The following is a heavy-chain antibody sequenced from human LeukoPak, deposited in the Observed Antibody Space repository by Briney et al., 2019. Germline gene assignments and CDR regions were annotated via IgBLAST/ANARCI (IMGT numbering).Heavy chain of an antibody. V-gene: IGHV3-53*05. D-gene: IGHD2-2*01. Sequence: GGSLRLSCAASGFTVSSNYMSWVRQAPGKGLEWVSVIHSGGSTYYADSVKGRFTIFRDKSKTTLFLQMDSLRAEDTAVYYCARVVVPAATNWFDPWGQGTLVTVSP. CDR3: ARVVVPAATNWFDP. J-gene: IGHJ5*02. CDR2: IHSGGST. CDR1: GFTVSSNY.